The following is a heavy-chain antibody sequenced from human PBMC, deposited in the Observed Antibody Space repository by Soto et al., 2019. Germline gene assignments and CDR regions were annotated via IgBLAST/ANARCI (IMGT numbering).Heavy chain of an antibody. CDR1: GITVSGDY. J-gene: IGHJ4*02. Sequence: EVQLVETGGGLIQPGGSLRLSCAASGITVSGDYVSWVRQAPGKGLECVSVIHFGGNTYYADSVKGRFTVSRDNSKNTLYLQMNSLRVEDTAIYFCTKVSPQWLVHDYWGQGTLVTVSS. CDR2: IHFGGNT. D-gene: IGHD6-19*01. CDR3: TKVSPQWLVHDY. V-gene: IGHV3-53*02.